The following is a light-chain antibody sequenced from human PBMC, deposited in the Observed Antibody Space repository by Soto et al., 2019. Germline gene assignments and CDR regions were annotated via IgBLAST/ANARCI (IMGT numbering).Light chain of an antibody. Sequence: VLTQPPSVSGAPGQRVTISCTGSSSNIGAGYDVHWYQQLPGTAPKHLIYDNSNRPSGVPDRFSGSKSDTSASLAISGLQAEDEADYYCQSYHSSLRGHVFGTGTKVTVL. CDR1: SSNIGAGYD. J-gene: IGLJ1*01. V-gene: IGLV1-40*01. CDR3: QSYHSSLRGHV. CDR2: DNS.